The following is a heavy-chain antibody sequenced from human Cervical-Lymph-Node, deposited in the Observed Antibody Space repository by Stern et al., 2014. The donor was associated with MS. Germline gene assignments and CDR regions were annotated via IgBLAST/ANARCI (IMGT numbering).Heavy chain of an antibody. D-gene: IGHD1-1*01. CDR3: ASAYRAS. Sequence: VQLVQSGGGIVQPGGSLMISCVASGFNFRTYWMHWVRQGPGKGLAWVSRINGDGTVSTYADSVRGRFTISRNNANNTMSLQLDNLRDEDTAIYYCASAYRASWGQGTLVTVST. V-gene: IGHV3-74*02. CDR2: INGDGTVS. CDR1: GFNFRTYW. J-gene: IGHJ4*02.